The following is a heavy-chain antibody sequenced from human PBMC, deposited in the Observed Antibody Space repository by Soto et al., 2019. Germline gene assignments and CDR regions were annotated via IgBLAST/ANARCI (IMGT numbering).Heavy chain of an antibody. CDR3: ARLGYYYYGMDV. CDR1: GGSISSSSYY. V-gene: IGHV4-39*01. J-gene: IGHJ6*02. Sequence: TLSLTCTVSGGSISSSSYYWGWIRQPPGKGLEWIGSIYYSGSTYYNPSLKSRVTISVDTSKNQFSLKLSSVTAADTAVYYCARLGYYYYGMDVWGQGTTVTVSS. CDR2: IYYSGST.